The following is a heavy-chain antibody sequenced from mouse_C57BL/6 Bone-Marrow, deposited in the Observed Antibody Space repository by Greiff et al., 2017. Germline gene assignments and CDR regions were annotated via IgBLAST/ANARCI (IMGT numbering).Heavy chain of an antibody. Sequence: QVQLKQSGAELARPGASVKLSCKASGYTFTSYGISWVKQRTGQGLEWIGEIYPRSGNTYYNEKFKGKATLTADKSSSTAYMALRSLTSEDSAVYFCARDWWFAYWGQGTLVTVSA. CDR1: GYTFTSYG. J-gene: IGHJ3*01. CDR2: IYPRSGNT. CDR3: ARDWWFAY. D-gene: IGHD4-1*01. V-gene: IGHV1-81*01.